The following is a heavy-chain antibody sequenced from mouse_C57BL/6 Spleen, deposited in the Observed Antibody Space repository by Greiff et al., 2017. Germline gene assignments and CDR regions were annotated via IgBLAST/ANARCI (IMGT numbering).Heavy chain of an antibody. Sequence: VQLQQSGPELVKPGASVKISCKASGYAFSSSWMNWVKQRPGKGLEWIGRIYPGDGDTNYNGKFKGKATLTADKSSSTAYMQLSSLTSEDSAVYFCARSEAYYSNYVAYWGQGTLVTVAA. D-gene: IGHD2-5*01. CDR2: IYPGDGDT. CDR3: ARSEAYYSNYVAY. V-gene: IGHV1-82*01. CDR1: GYAFSSSW. J-gene: IGHJ3*01.